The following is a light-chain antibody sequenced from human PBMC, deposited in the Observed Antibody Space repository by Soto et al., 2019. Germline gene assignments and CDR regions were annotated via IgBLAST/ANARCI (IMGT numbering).Light chain of an antibody. CDR3: QNYSSGAPQT. CDR1: QGISNY. CDR2: AAS. V-gene: IGKV1-27*01. J-gene: IGKJ5*01. Sequence: DIQMTQSPSSLSASVGDRVTITCRASQGISNYLAWYQQKPGKVPKLLIYAASTLQSGLSSRFSGSGSGTDFTLTISSLQPEDVATYDCQNYSSGAPQTFGQGTRLEIK.